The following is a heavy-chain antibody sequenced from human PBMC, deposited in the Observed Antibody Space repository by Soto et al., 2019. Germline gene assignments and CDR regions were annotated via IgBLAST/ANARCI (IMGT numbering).Heavy chain of an antibody. D-gene: IGHD2-15*01. CDR3: AKYCSGGSCYSQNFDY. J-gene: IGHJ4*02. V-gene: IGHV4-39*01. CDR2: IYYSGST. CDR1: GGSISSSSYY. Sequence: SETLSLTCTVSGGSISSSSYYWGWIRQPPGKGLEWIGSIYYSGSTYYNPSLKSRVTISVDTSKNQFSLKLSSVTAADTAVYYCAKYCSGGSCYSQNFDYWGQGTLVTVSS.